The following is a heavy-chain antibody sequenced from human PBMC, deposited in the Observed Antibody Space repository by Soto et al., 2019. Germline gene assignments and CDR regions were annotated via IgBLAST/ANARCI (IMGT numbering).Heavy chain of an antibody. CDR3: ARTYYDFWSGHDAFDI. CDR2: IYTSGST. V-gene: IGHV4-4*07. D-gene: IGHD3-3*01. CDR1: GGSISSYY. J-gene: IGHJ3*02. Sequence: SETLSLTCTVSGGSISSYYWSWIRQPAEKGLEWIGRIYTSGSTNYNPSLKSRVTMSVDTSKNQFSLKLSSVTAADTAVYYCARTYYDFWSGHDAFDIWGQGTMVTVSS.